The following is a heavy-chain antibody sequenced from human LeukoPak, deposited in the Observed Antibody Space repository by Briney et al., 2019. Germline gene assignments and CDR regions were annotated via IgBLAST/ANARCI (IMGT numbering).Heavy chain of an antibody. J-gene: IGHJ5*02. CDR2: IWYNGSNK. V-gene: IGHV3-33*01. CDR1: GFTFSSFA. D-gene: IGHD4-17*01. Sequence: GGSLRLSCAASGFTFSSFAMHWVRQAPGKGLEWVADIWYNGSNKYYAESVKGRFTISRDNSRNTLYLQMNSLRAENTAVYYCSRGGYGDYNNWFDPWGQGTLVIVSS. CDR3: SRGGYGDYNNWFDP.